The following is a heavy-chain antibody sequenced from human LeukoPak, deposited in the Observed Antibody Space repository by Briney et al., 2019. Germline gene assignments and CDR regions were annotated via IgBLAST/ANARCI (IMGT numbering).Heavy chain of an antibody. V-gene: IGHV4-34*01. Sequence: SETLSLTCAVSGGSFSVYYWSWIRQPPGKGLEWIGEINHSGSTNYNPSLKSRVTISVDTSKNQFSLKLSSVTAADTAVYYCAREGAAAGSDYWGQGTLVTVSS. D-gene: IGHD6-13*01. CDR3: AREGAAAGSDY. J-gene: IGHJ4*02. CDR1: GGSFSVYY. CDR2: INHSGST.